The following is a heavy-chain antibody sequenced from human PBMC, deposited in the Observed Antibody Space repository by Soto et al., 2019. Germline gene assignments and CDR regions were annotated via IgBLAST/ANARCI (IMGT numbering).Heavy chain of an antibody. CDR1: GGTFSSYA. D-gene: IGHD2-21*02. J-gene: IGHJ3*02. CDR3: ASSCAYCGGDHRLRGAFDI. V-gene: IGHV1-69*12. Sequence: QVQLVQSGAEVKKPGSSVKVSCKASGGTFSSYAISWVRQAPGQGLEWMGGIIPIFGTANYAQKFQGRVTITADESTSTAYMELSSLRSEDTAVYYCASSCAYCGGDHRLRGAFDIWGQGTMVTVSS. CDR2: IIPIFGTA.